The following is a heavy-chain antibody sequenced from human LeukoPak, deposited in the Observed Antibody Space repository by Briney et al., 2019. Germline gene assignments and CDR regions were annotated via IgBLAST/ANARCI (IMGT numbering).Heavy chain of an antibody. J-gene: IGHJ2*01. CDR1: GGSFSTYY. Sequence: PSETLSLTCAVYGGSFSTYYWTWIRQPPGKGLEWIAEISYSGNTNYNPSLKSRVTIGTSKNEISLNLTSVTAADTAVYYCARHGFDPVQNVAHWYFDLWGRGTLVTVSS. V-gene: IGHV4-34*01. CDR2: ISYSGNT. D-gene: IGHD3-10*01. CDR3: ARHGFDPVQNVAHWYFDL.